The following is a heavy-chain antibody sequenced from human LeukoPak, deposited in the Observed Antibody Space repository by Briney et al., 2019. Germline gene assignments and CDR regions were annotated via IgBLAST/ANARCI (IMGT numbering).Heavy chain of an antibody. J-gene: IGHJ4*02. V-gene: IGHV4-38-2*02. CDR1: GYSISSGYY. Sequence: SETLSLTCTVSGYSISSGYYWGWIRQPPGKGLEWIGSIYHSGSTYYNPSLKSRVTISVDTSKNQFSLKLSSVTAADTAVYYCARVYGDYEYYFDYWGQGTLVTVSS. CDR2: IYHSGST. CDR3: ARVYGDYEYYFDY. D-gene: IGHD4-17*01.